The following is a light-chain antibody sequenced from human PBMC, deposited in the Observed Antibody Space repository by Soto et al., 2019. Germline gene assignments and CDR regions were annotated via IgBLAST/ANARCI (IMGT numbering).Light chain of an antibody. V-gene: IGLV2-14*01. CDR1: SRDVGGYNY. Sequence: QSALTQPASVSGSPGQSITISCTGTSRDVGGYNYVSWHQQHPGKAPKVIITAVSNRPSGVSNRFSGSKSGNTASLTISGLQAEDEADYYCSSYIGSSTFVVFGGGTKLTVL. CDR3: SSYIGSSTFVV. CDR2: AVS. J-gene: IGLJ2*01.